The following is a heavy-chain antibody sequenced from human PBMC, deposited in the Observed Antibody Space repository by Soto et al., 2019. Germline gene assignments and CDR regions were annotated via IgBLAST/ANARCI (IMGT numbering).Heavy chain of an antibody. V-gene: IGHV3-73*02. CDR2: IRSKANSYAT. D-gene: IGHD3-22*01. CDR3: TNAYDSSGPPDY. Sequence: EVQLVESGGGLVQPGGSLKLSCAASGFTFSGSAMHWVHQASGKGLEWVGRIRSKANSYATAYAASVKGRFTISRDDSKNTAYLQMNSLKTEDTAVYYCTNAYDSSGPPDYWGQGTLVTVSS. CDR1: GFTFSGSA. J-gene: IGHJ4*02.